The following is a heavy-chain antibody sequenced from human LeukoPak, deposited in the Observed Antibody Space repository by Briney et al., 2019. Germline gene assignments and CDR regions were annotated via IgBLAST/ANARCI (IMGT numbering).Heavy chain of an antibody. J-gene: IGHJ4*02. V-gene: IGHV3-15*01. Sequence: GGSLRLSCAASGFTFSNAWMSWVRQAPGKGLEWVGRIKSKTDGGTTDYAAPVKGRFTISRDDSKNTLYLQMNSLKTEDTAVYYCTTSRGYSYGYNDFGYWGQGTLVTVSS. CDR3: TTSRGYSYGYNDFGY. CDR1: GFTFSNAW. D-gene: IGHD5-18*01. CDR2: IKSKTDGGTT.